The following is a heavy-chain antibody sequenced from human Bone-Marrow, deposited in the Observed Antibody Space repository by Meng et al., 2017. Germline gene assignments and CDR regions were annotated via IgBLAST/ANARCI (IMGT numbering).Heavy chain of an antibody. CDR3: TTDPVVYDFWSG. CDR1: GFTFSSYA. CDR2: ISYDGSNK. V-gene: IGHV3-30*07. D-gene: IGHD3-3*01. J-gene: IGHJ4*02. Sequence: VQRVESGGGVVQPGRSLGLSCAASGFTFSSYAMHWVRQAPGKGLEWVAVISYDGSNKYYADSVKGRFTISRDNSKNTLYLQMNSLKTEDTAVYYCTTDPVVYDFWSGWGQGTLVTVSS.